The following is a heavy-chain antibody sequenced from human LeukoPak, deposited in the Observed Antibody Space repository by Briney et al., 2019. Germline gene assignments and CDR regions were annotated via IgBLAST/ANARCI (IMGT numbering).Heavy chain of an antibody. Sequence: PGGSLRLSCAASGFTFDDYAMHWVRQAPGKGLEWVSGISWNSGSIGYADSVKGRFTISRDNAKNSLYLQMNSLRAEDTALYYCAKDRGYSYALDAFDIWGQGTMVTVSS. D-gene: IGHD5-18*01. J-gene: IGHJ3*02. CDR2: ISWNSGSI. CDR1: GFTFDDYA. V-gene: IGHV3-9*01. CDR3: AKDRGYSYALDAFDI.